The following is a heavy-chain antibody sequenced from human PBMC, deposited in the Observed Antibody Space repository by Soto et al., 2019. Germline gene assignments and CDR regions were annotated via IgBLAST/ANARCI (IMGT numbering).Heavy chain of an antibody. V-gene: IGHV3-48*02. CDR2: INSDSTTT. CDR3: SRDLSH. CDR1: GFPFSTYA. J-gene: IGHJ4*02. Sequence: DVHLVESGGGLVQPGGSLSLSCAVSGFPFSTYAMHWVRQAPGKGLEWISYINSDSTTTFHADSVKGRFTVSRDNAKNSLYLQMSSLRHEDTAVYYCSRDLSHWCQGTLVSVSS.